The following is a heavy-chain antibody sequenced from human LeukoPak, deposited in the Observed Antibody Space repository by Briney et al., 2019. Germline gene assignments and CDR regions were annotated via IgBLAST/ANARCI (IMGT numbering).Heavy chain of an antibody. Sequence: ASVKVSCKASGYTFTGKFLHWVRQAPGQGLEGMGGIDPNSGGTDYAQKFRGRVTMTRDTSPGTAYMDLSRLMPDDTAVYYCARDRERLAYFDSWGQGTLVTVSS. CDR1: GYTFTGKF. CDR2: IDPNSGGT. CDR3: ARDRERLAYFDS. J-gene: IGHJ4*02. V-gene: IGHV1-2*02.